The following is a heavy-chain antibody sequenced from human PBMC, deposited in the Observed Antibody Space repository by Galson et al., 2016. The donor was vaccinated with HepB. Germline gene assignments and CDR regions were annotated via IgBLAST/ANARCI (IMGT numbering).Heavy chain of an antibody. CDR2: IRND. D-gene: IGHD1-7*01. CDR1: GFTFSSYW. V-gene: IGHV3-74*01. J-gene: IGHJ4*02. Sequence: SLRLSCAASGFTFSSYWIHWVRQAPGKGLEWVSRIRNDETTSVIGRFTISRDNAKNTLYLEMNSLRAEDTAVYYGARDGGLGTPFDCWGQGTLVTVSS. CDR3: ARDGGLGTPFDC.